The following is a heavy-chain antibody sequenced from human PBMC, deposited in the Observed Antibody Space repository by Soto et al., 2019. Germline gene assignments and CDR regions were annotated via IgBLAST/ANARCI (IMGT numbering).Heavy chain of an antibody. CDR2: IYYSGST. V-gene: IGHV4-31*03. CDR3: ARDPLSSRDGYNYQIGVGY. J-gene: IGHJ4*02. D-gene: IGHD5-12*01. CDR1: GGCITGGFYY. Sequence: SETRSVNRSVWGGCITGGFYYCSWIRQHPGKGLEWIGYIYYSGSTYYNPSLKSRVTISVNTSKNQFSLKLSSVTAADTAVYYCARDPLSSRDGYNYQIGVGYWGQGTVVTVSS.